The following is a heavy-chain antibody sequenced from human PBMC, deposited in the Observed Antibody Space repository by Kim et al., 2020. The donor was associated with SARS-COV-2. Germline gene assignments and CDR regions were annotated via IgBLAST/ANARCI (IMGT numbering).Heavy chain of an antibody. CDR3: ARESPTYDFWSGYYAYFDY. D-gene: IGHD3-3*01. Sequence: HLTISRDNAKNSLYLQMNSLRAEDTAVYYCARESPTYDFWSGYYAYFDYWGQGTLVTVSS. J-gene: IGHJ4*02. V-gene: IGHV3-11*06.